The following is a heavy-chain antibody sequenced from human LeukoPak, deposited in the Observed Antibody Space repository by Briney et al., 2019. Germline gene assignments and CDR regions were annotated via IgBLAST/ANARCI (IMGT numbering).Heavy chain of an antibody. J-gene: IGHJ6*03. CDR1: GFTFSSYA. V-gene: IGHV3-23*01. D-gene: IGHD6-13*01. CDR3: AKNAAAGYYSYCMDV. CDR2: ISGSGGTT. Sequence: GGSLRLSCAASGFTFSSYAKSWVRQAPGTGLEWVALISGSGGTTYYADSVKGRFTISRDNSKNTLYLQVNSLRADDTAVYYCAKNAAAGYYSYCMDVWGKGTTVTVSS.